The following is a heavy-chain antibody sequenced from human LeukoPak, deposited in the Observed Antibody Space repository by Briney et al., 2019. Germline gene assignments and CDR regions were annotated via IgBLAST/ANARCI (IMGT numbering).Heavy chain of an antibody. D-gene: IGHD6-19*01. J-gene: IGHJ6*03. CDR1: GFTFSSYS. V-gene: IGHV3-21*01. CDR3: ARDVMHSAVAGYYYYYMDV. CDR2: ISSSSSYI. Sequence: GGSLRLSCAASGFTFSSYSMNWVRQAPGKGLEWVSSISSSSSYIYYADSVKGRFTISRDNAKNSLYLQMNSLRAEDTAVYYCARDVMHSAVAGYYYYYMDVWGKGTTVTISS.